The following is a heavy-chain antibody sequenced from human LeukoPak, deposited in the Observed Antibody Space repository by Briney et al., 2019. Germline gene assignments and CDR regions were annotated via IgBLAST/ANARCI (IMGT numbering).Heavy chain of an antibody. D-gene: IGHD4-4*01. V-gene: IGHV3-66*01. J-gene: IGHJ6*02. CDR2: IYSGGST. CDR3: ARVGLHEYXGMDV. CDR1: GFTFSNAW. Sequence: GGSLRLSCAASGFTFSNAWMSWVRQAPGKGLEWVSVIYSGGSTYYADSVKGRFTISRDNSKSTLYLQMNSLRAEDTAVYYCARVGLHEYXGMDVWGQGTTVTVSS.